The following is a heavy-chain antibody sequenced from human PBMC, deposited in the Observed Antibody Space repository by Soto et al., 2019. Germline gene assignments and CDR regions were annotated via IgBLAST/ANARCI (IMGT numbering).Heavy chain of an antibody. D-gene: IGHD5-18*01. Sequence: QVQLRESGPGLVKPSGTLSLTCAVSGDSISSNNWWSWVRQPPGKGLEWIGDIYHSGNTHYNPSLKSRVTISVDTSKNQFSLRLRSVTAADTAVYYCASWFGYSYAFNYWGQGTLVTVSS. CDR3: ASWFGYSYAFNY. V-gene: IGHV4-4*02. CDR1: GDSISSNNW. J-gene: IGHJ4*02. CDR2: IYHSGNT.